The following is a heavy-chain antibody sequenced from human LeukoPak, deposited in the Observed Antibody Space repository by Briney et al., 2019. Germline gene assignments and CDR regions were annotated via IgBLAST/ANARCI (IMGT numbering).Heavy chain of an antibody. CDR1: GGSISSYS. CDR3: TRERGNHDYNPGDYYYYYMDV. V-gene: IGHV4-59*01. J-gene: IGHJ6*03. CDR2: IFYSGST. D-gene: IGHD4-11*01. Sequence: SETLSLTCTVSGGSISSYSWSWIRQPPGKGLEWIGYIFYSGSTNYNPSLKSRVSISVDTSKNQFSLKLSSVTAADTAVYYCTRERGNHDYNPGDYYYYYMDVWGKGTTVTVSS.